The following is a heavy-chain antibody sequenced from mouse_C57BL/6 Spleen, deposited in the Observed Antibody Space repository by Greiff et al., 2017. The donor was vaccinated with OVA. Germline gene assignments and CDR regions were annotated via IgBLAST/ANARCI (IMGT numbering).Heavy chain of an antibody. J-gene: IGHJ2*01. D-gene: IGHD1-1*01. CDR1: GYTFTSYW. V-gene: IGHV1-7*01. CDR2: INPSSGYT. CDR3: ARSHGSTSFDY. Sequence: VQLQQSGAELAKPGASVKLSCKASGYTFTSYWMHWVKQRPGQGLEWIGYINPSSGYTKYNQKFKDKATLTAEKSSSTAYMQLSSLTYEDSAVYYCARSHGSTSFDYWGQGTTLTVSS.